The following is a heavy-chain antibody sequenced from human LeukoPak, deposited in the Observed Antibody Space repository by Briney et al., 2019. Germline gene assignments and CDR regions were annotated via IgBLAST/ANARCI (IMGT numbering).Heavy chain of an antibody. D-gene: IGHD3-3*01. CDR3: AKDLNYDFWSGLGN. CDR2: IKTKTDGGTT. V-gene: IGHV3-15*01. J-gene: IGHJ4*02. Sequence: NPGGSLRLSCAGSRFTFSNAWMSWVRQAPGKGLEWVGRIKTKTDGGTTDYAAPVKGRFTISRDNSKNTLYLQMNSLRAEDTAVYYCAKDLNYDFWSGLGNWGQGTLVTVSS. CDR1: RFTFSNAW.